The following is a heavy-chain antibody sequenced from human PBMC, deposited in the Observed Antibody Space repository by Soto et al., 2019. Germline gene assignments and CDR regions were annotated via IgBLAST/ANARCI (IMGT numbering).Heavy chain of an antibody. CDR1: GYTFTSYG. J-gene: IGHJ4*02. D-gene: IGHD2-21*01. Sequence: QVQLVQSEGEVRQPGASVKVSCRASGYTFTSYGIIWVRQAPGQGLEWMGCISPSSGVTRYAQNLQGRVTLTTDTSTTTAYMELRSLSSDDTAVYYCAREMWTRTGPQNFFDYWGLGALVTVSS. V-gene: IGHV1-18*01. CDR2: ISPSSGVT. CDR3: AREMWTRTGPQNFFDY.